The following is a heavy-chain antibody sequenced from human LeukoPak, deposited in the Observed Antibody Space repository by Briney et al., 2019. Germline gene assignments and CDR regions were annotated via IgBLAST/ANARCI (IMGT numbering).Heavy chain of an antibody. CDR3: ARDTPWGSGSRRFDY. CDR2: INPNSGGT. J-gene: IGHJ4*02. CDR1: GYTFTGYY. V-gene: IGHV1-2*06. Sequence: ASVKVSCKASGYTFTGYYMHWVRQAPGQGLEWMGRINPNSGGTNYAQKFQGRVTMTRDTSISTAYMELSRLRSDDTAVYYCARDTPWGSGSRRFDYWGQGTLVTVSS. D-gene: IGHD3-10*01.